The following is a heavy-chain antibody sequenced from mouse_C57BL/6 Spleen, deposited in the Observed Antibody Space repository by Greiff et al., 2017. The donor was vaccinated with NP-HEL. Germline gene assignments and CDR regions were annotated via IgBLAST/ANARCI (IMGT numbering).Heavy chain of an antibody. Sequence: VQLQQSGPELVKPGASVKISCKASGYAFSSSWMNWVKQRPGKGLEWIGRIYPGDGDTNYNGTSQGKATLTADKSSSTAYMQLSSLTSEDSAVYFCARELPYYFDYGGQGTTLTVSS. D-gene: IGHD2-1*01. J-gene: IGHJ2*01. CDR1: GYAFSSSW. CDR2: IYPGDGDT. V-gene: IGHV1-82*01. CDR3: ARELPYYFDY.